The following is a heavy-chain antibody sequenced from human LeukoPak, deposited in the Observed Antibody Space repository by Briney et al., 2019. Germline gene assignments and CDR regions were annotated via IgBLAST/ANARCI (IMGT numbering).Heavy chain of an antibody. CDR1: GGSISDYY. J-gene: IGHJ4*02. CDR2: IYISGAT. V-gene: IGHV4-4*07. CDR3: AGGGYCTSTSCHGIDH. D-gene: IGHD2-2*01. Sequence: KPSETLSLTCTVSGGSISDYYWSWIRQPAGKGLEWIGRIYISGATNYNPSRKSRVTISVDESKNQVSLKLSSVTAADTAVYYCAGGGYCTSTSCHGIDHWGQGTLVTVSS.